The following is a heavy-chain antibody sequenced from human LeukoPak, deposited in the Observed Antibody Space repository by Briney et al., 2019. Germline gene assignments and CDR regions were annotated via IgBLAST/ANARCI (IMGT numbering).Heavy chain of an antibody. CDR2: ISDKNSNI. V-gene: IGHV3-48*01. D-gene: IGHD3-16*01. CDR3: VTDWPVW. J-gene: IGHJ4*02. Sequence: GGSLRLSCAASGLSFSNFGFHWARQAPGKGLEWVPYISDKNSNIHYADSVKARFTISRDNAKNSLFLQMNSLRAEDTAVYFCVTDWPVWWGQGTLVTVSS. CDR1: GLSFSNFG.